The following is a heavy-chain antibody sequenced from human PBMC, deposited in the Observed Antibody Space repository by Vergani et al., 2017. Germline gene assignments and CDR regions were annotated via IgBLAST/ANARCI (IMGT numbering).Heavy chain of an antibody. CDR3: ARRSGGYYSGGKVHPLRTAFDV. CDR2: ISASGNA. D-gene: IGHD2-15*01. J-gene: IGHJ3*01. Sequence: QLQESGPGRVKPSQTLSLTCTMSGGSLSAGYYFWSWIRQPAGKGLEWLGHISASGNASHSPSLKTRVSMSVDTSKNQFSLTVTSVTAADTAIYFCARRSGGYYSGGKVHPLRTAFDVWGHGTVVTVSS. CDR1: GGSLSAGYYF. V-gene: IGHV4-61*02.